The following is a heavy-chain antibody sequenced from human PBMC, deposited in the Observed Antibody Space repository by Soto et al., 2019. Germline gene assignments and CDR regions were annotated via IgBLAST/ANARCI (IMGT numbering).Heavy chain of an antibody. Sequence: EVQLVESGGGLVQPGGSLRLSCAASGFTFSSYWMSWVRQAPGKGLEWVANIKQDGSEKYYVDSVKGRFTISRDNAKNSLYLQMNSLRAEDTAVYXCAXAHXXXXXXXXXXXXGXDXWGQGTTVTVSS. CDR1: GFTFSSYW. CDR2: IKQDGSEK. J-gene: IGHJ6*02. V-gene: IGHV3-7*04. CDR3: AXAHXXXXXXXXXXXXGXDX.